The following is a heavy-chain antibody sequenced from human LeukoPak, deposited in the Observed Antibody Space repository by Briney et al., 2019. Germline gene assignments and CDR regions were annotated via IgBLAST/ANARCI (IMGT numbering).Heavy chain of an antibody. J-gene: IGHJ3*02. CDR1: GFTFSSYG. Sequence: PGGSLRLSCAAPGFTFSSYGMHWVRQAPGKGLEWVAVIWYDGSNKYYVDSVKGRFTISRDNSKNTLYLQMNSLRAEDTAVYYCARSSSGEAFDIWGQGTMVTVSS. CDR3: ARSSSGEAFDI. V-gene: IGHV3-33*01. CDR2: IWYDGSNK. D-gene: IGHD3-10*01.